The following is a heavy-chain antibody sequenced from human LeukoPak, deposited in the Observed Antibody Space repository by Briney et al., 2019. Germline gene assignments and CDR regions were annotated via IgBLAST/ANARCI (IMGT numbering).Heavy chain of an antibody. J-gene: IGHJ4*02. CDR3: ARGGYGPTPFFDY. V-gene: IGHV4-4*08. CDR2: IYTSGST. Sequence: PSETLSLTCSVSGRSFDSKYWSWIRQPPGKGLEGIGYIYTSGSTNYNPSLKSRVTISVDTSKTRFSLKMSSVTAAATAVYYCARGGYGPTPFFDYWGQGTLVTVSS. D-gene: IGHD5-18*01. CDR1: GRSFDSKY.